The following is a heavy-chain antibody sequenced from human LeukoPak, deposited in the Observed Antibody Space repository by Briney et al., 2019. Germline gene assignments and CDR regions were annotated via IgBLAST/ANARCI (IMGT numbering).Heavy chain of an antibody. CDR2: IYPGDSDT. Sequence: PGGSLRPSCKGSGYSFTSYWIGWVRQMPGKGLEWMGIIYPGDSDTRYSPSFQGQVTISADKSISTAYLQWSSLKASDTAMYYCARRLRTTVTTRAFDIWGQGTMVTVSS. D-gene: IGHD4-11*01. V-gene: IGHV5-51*01. CDR1: GYSFTSYW. J-gene: IGHJ3*02. CDR3: ARRLRTTVTTRAFDI.